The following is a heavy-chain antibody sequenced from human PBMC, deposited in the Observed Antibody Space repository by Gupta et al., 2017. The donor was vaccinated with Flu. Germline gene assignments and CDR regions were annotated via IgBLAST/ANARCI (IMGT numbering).Heavy chain of an antibody. D-gene: IGHD4-17*01. Sequence: EMQLVESGGGLVQPGGSLRLSCAASGFTFSSSYLQWVRQAPGKGLVWVSRINPDGSSTTYAESVKGRFTISRDNAKNMLYLQMNSLGDDDTAVYYCATVTSGCWGQGTLVTVSS. CDR3: ATVTSGC. CDR2: INPDGSST. V-gene: IGHV3-74*03. CDR1: GFTFSSSY. J-gene: IGHJ4*02.